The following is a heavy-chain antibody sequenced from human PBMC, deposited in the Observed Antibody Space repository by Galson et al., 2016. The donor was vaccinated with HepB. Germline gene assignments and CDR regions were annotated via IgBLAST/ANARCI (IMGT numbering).Heavy chain of an antibody. CDR3: VRDNRRELHLDY. CDR2: ISYDGDTK. V-gene: IGHV3-30*04. CDR1: GFTFNYYA. Sequence: SLRLSCAASGFTFNYYAIHWVRQAPGKGLEWVAVISYDGDTKYYADSVKGRFTISRDNSKNTLSLQMSSLRPEDTGVYYCVRDNRRELHLDYWGQGTLVTVSS. D-gene: IGHD1-26*01. J-gene: IGHJ4*02.